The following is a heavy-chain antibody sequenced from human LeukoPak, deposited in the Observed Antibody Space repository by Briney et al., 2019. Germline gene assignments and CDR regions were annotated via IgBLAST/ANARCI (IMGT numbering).Heavy chain of an antibody. Sequence: GGSLRLSCAASGFTFSSYWMNWVRQVPGKGLVWGSGINCDGSNTRYADSVKGRFTISRDNAKNTLYLQMNSLRAEDTAVYYCARDLELVYYDSSGYDYWGQGTLVIVSS. V-gene: IGHV3-74*01. D-gene: IGHD3-22*01. CDR1: GFTFSSYW. J-gene: IGHJ4*02. CDR3: ARDLELVYYDSSGYDY. CDR2: INCDGSNT.